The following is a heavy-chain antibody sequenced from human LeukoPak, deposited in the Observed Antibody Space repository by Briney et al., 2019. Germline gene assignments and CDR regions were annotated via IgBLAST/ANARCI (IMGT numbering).Heavy chain of an antibody. V-gene: IGHV3-30*18. CDR1: GFTFS. J-gene: IGHJ4*02. CDR3: AKDPLAY. CDR2: ITYNGSNK. Sequence: GGSLRLSCAASGFTFSMHWVHQAPGKGLEWVAVITYNGSNKYYADSVTSRFTIYRDNSKNTLYLQMNSLRAEDTAVYYCAKDPLAYWGQGTLVTVSS.